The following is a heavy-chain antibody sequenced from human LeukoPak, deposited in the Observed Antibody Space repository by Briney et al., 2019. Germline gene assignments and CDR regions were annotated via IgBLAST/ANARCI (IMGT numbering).Heavy chain of an antibody. CDR3: ARDRNYYYDSSGSLDI. V-gene: IGHV3-21*01. CDR1: GFTFSSYS. J-gene: IGHJ3*02. D-gene: IGHD3-22*01. CDR2: ISSSSSYI. Sequence: GGSLRLSCAASGFTFSSYSMNWVRQAPGKGLEWVSSISSSSSYIYYADSVKGRFTISRDNAKNSLYLQMNSLRAEDTAVYYCARDRNYYYDSSGSLDIWGQGTMVTVSS.